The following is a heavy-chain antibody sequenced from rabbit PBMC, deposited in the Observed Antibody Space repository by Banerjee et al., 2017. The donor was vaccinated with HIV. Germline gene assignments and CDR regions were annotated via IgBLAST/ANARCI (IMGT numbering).Heavy chain of an antibody. CDR1: GFDFSSNG. CDR3: AGAAGDIYGRDFRL. CDR2: IYGAGSST. V-gene: IGHV1S45*01. Sequence: QEQLVESGGGLVQPEGSLTLTCKASGFDFSSNGMCWVRQAPGKGLEWIGCIYGAGSSTRYASWAKGRFTISKASSTTVTLQMTSLTAADTATYFCAGAAGDIYGRDFRLWGPGTLVTVS. D-gene: IGHD6-1*01. J-gene: IGHJ6*01.